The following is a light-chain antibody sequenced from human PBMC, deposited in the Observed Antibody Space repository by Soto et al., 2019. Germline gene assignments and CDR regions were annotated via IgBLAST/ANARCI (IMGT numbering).Light chain of an antibody. J-gene: IGKJ1*01. CDR3: QHYGSSGT. CDR2: GAS. Sequence: EILLTQSPGPLALSAGERAPLSCRASQSVSNNYLAWYQQKPGHAPSLLIYGASNRATGIPDRLSGSGSGTDFTLTISRLEPEDSAVYYCQHYGSSGTFGQGTKVDIK. CDR1: QSVSNNY. V-gene: IGKV3-20*01.